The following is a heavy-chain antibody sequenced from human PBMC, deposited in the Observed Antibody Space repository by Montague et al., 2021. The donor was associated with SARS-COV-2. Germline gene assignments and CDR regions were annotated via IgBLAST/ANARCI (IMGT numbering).Heavy chain of an antibody. CDR3: ARDDPGYGAYAY. V-gene: IGHV3-7*03. CDR1: GFRVGTYW. D-gene: IGHD1-26*01. CDR2: IQHDGGAT. Sequence: SLRLSCAAFGFRVGTYWMTWVRQAPGKGREWVANIQHDGGATYYVDSVKCRFTISSDNAKNSLYLQMSSLTAGDQAAYYCARDDPGYGAYAYCGQGTLVIVSS. J-gene: IGHJ4*02.